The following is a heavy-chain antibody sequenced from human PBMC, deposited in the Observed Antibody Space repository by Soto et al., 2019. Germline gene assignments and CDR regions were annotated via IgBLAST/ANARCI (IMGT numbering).Heavy chain of an antibody. CDR2: IGWNGDRI. CDR3: AKDTYGGSTWTTSGAFPL. CDR1: GFKFSDYT. D-gene: IGHD3-16*01. Sequence: EVQLVESGGGLVQPGRSLRVSCVASGFKFSDYTMHWVRQVPAKGLEWGASIGWNGDRIGYADSVKGRVIISRDNVKNTLYLQMDGLRSEDTAFYFCAKDTYGGSTWTTSGAFPLWGQGTLVTVSS. J-gene: IGHJ4*01. V-gene: IGHV3-9*01.